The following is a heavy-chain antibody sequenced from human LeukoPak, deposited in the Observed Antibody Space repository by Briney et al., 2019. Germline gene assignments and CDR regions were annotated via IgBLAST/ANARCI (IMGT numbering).Heavy chain of an antibody. CDR2: ISDSGDNP. J-gene: IGHJ4*02. CDR3: AKDRGGSYFDFDF. V-gene: IGHV3-23*01. CDR1: GFSFSDYA. Sequence: QSGGSLRLSCAASGFSFSDYAMSWVRQAPGKGLEWVSAISDSGDNPYYADSVKGRFTISRDNSENTLSLQMYSLRAEDTAVYYCAKDRGGSYFDFDFWGRGTLVTVSS. D-gene: IGHD1-26*01.